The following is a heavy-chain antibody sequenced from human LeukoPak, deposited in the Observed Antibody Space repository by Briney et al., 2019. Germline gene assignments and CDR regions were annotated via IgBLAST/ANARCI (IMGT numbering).Heavy chain of an antibody. V-gene: IGHV3-48*01. CDR2: ISTSSSTI. Sequence: GGSLRLSCAASGFTFSSYSMNWVRQAPGKGLEWVSYISTSSSTIYYADSVRGRFTISRDNAKNSLYLQMNSLRAEDTAVYYCARTRGNCYMDVWGKGTTVTVSS. CDR3: ARTRGNCYMDV. D-gene: IGHD3-10*01. CDR1: GFTFSSYS. J-gene: IGHJ6*03.